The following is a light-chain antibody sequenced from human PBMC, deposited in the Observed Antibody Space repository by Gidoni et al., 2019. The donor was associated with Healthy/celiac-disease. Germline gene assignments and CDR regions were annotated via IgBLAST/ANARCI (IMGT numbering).Light chain of an antibody. CDR1: QSVSSSY. V-gene: IGKV3-20*01. J-gene: IGKJ1*01. CDR3: QQYGSSPRT. Sequence: EIVFPQSPGTLSLSPGERATRSCRASQSVSSSYLAWYQQTPGQAPRLLIYGASSRATGIPDRLSGSGYGTDFTLTISRLEPEDFAVYYWQQYGSSPRTFXQXTKVEIK. CDR2: GAS.